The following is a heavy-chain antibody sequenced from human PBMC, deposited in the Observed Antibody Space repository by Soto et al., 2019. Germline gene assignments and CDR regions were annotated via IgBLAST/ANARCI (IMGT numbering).Heavy chain of an antibody. J-gene: IGHJ6*02. Sequence: SETLSLTCIVSGGSIMSYYWSWIRQSPEKGLEWIGYFYHSGNSNYNPSLKSRVTISVDTSKNQLSLSLRSVTAADTAVYFCARISSVDPYGYVNGGLDVWGQGTTVTVSS. CDR2: FYHSGNS. D-gene: IGHD5-18*01. CDR1: GGSIMSYY. V-gene: IGHV4-59*01. CDR3: ARISSVDPYGYVNGGLDV.